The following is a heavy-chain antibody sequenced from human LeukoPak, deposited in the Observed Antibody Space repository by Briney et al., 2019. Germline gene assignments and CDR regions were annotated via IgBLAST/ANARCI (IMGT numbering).Heavy chain of an antibody. J-gene: IGHJ4*02. CDR1: GGSFSGYY. CDR3: ASGYYYGSSGYYYFDY. D-gene: IGHD3-22*01. V-gene: IGHV4-34*01. Sequence: SETLSLTCAVYGGSFSGYYWSWIRQPPGKGLEWIGEINHSGSTNYNPSLKSRVTISVDTSKNQFSLKLSSVTAADTAVYYCASGYYYGSSGYYYFDYWGQGTLVTVSS. CDR2: INHSGST.